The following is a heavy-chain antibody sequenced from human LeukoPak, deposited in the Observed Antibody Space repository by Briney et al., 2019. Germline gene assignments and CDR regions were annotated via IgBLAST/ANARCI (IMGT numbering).Heavy chain of an antibody. D-gene: IGHD2-15*01. CDR1: GFTVSSNY. CDR2: IYSGGNT. V-gene: IGHV3-53*01. J-gene: IGHJ1*01. Sequence: GGSLRLSCVASGFTVSSNYMSWVRQAPGKGLEWVSVIYSGGNTYYADSVKGRFTISRDNSKNMLYLQMNSLRAEDTAVYYCARSYCSGGSCFPTYFQHWGQGTLVTVSS. CDR3: ARSYCSGGSCFPTYFQH.